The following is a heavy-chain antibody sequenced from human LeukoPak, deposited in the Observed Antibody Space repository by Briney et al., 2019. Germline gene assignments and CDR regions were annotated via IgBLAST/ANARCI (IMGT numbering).Heavy chain of an antibody. CDR2: ISGSGGST. V-gene: IGHV3-23*01. CDR1: GFTFSSYA. CDR3: AREYYYDSSGYYGRFDY. J-gene: IGHJ4*02. Sequence: PGGSLRLSCAASGFTFSSYAMSWVRQAPGKGLEWVSAISGSGGSTYYADSVKGRFTISRDNSKNTLYLQMNSLRAEDTAVYYCAREYYYDSSGYYGRFDYRGQGTLVTVSS. D-gene: IGHD3-22*01.